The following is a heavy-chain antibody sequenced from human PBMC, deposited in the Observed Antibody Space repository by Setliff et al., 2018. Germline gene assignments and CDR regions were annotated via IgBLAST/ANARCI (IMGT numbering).Heavy chain of an antibody. J-gene: IGHJ3*02. Sequence: SVKVSCKASGGTVSGYAISWVRQAPGQGLEWMGGIIPILGIANYAQKFQGRVTITADESTSPAYMELSSLRSEDTAVYYCSRAPWFGEGDAFDIWGQGTMVTVSS. D-gene: IGHD3-10*01. CDR1: GGTVSGYA. CDR3: SRAPWFGEGDAFDI. CDR2: IIPILGIA. V-gene: IGHV1-69*10.